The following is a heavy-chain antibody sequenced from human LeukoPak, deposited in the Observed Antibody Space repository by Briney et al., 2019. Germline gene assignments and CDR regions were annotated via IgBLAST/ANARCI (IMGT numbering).Heavy chain of an antibody. J-gene: IGHJ4*02. V-gene: IGHV3-21*01. CDR3: AKDRVVVPAASDYFDY. D-gene: IGHD2-2*01. Sequence: GGSLRLSCAASGFTFSSYDMHWVRQAPGKGLEWVSSVSSTSGYIYYADSVKGRFTISRDNSKNTLYLQMNSLRAEDTAVYYCAKDRVVVPAASDYFDYWGQGTLVTVSS. CDR1: GFTFSSYD. CDR2: VSSTSGYI.